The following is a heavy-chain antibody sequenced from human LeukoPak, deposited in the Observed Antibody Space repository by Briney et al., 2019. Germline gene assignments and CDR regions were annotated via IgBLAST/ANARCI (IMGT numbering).Heavy chain of an antibody. V-gene: IGHV3-21*01. Sequence: PGGSLRLSCAASGFTFSSYSMNWVRQAPGKGLEWVSSISSSSSYIYYADSVKGRFTISRDNAKNSLYLQMNSLRAEDTAVYYCASGGGYHYYFDYWGQGTLVTVPS. CDR3: ASGGGYHYYFDY. CDR1: GFTFSSYS. J-gene: IGHJ4*02. CDR2: ISSSSSYI. D-gene: IGHD5-12*01.